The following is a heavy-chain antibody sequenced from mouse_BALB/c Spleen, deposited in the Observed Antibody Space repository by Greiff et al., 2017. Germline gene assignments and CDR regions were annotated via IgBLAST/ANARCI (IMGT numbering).Heavy chain of an antibody. CDR2: ILPGSGST. D-gene: IGHD2-2*01. Sequence: QVQLQQSGAELMKPGASVKISCKATGYTFSSYWIEWVKQRPGHGLEWIGEILPGSGSTNYNEKFKGKATFTADTSSNTAYMQLSSLTSEDSAVYYCARGLWLRQKTYFDVWGAGTTVTVSS. CDR3: ARGLWLRQKTYFDV. CDR1: GYTFSSYW. V-gene: IGHV1-9*01. J-gene: IGHJ1*01.